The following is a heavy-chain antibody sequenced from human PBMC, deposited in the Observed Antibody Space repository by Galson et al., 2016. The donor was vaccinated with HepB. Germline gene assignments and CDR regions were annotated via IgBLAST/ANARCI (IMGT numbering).Heavy chain of an antibody. CDR1: GGSFSSYY. Sequence: TLSLTCGVDGGSFSSYYWSWLRQTPGKGLEWIGEINHSGSTNYKVSLKSRVTISVDTSNNQFSLQLTSLTAASTAVYYCARRPRLGYERFFDSWGQGILVTVSS. V-gene: IGHV4-34*01. CDR2: INHSGST. J-gene: IGHJ4*02. CDR3: ARRPRLGYERFFDS. D-gene: IGHD2-15*01.